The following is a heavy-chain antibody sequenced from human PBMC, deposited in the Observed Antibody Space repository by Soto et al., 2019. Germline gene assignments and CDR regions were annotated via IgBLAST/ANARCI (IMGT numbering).Heavy chain of an antibody. J-gene: IGHJ4*02. D-gene: IGHD3-10*01. CDR3: ARRPPLYASESSGFDI. Sequence: SETLSLTCNVSGGSVSGHYWSWIRQPAGKGLEWIGRIYARGSTYYNPSLESRVTISVDTSKSQFSLRLSSVSVADTAVYYCARRPPLYASESSGFDIWGQGALVTVSS. V-gene: IGHV4-4*07. CDR1: GGSVSGHY. CDR2: IYARGST.